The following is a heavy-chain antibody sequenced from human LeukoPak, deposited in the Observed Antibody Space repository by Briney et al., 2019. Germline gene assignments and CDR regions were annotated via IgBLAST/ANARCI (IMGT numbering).Heavy chain of an antibody. J-gene: IGHJ5*02. CDR1: GGSISSGGYY. D-gene: IGHD3-10*01. Sequence: SETLSLTCTVSGGSISSGGYYWSWIRQHPGKGLEWIGYIYYSGSTYYNPSLKSRVTISVDTSKNQFSLKLSSVTAADTAVYYCARKIRLAHYYDSGWFEELNWFDPWGQGTLVTVSS. V-gene: IGHV4-31*03. CDR2: IYYSGST. CDR3: ARKIRLAHYYDSGWFEELNWFDP.